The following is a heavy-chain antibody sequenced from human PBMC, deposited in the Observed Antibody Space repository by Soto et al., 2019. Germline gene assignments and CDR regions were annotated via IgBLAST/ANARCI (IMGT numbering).Heavy chain of an antibody. J-gene: IGHJ3*02. CDR2: IMPGRSHI. V-gene: IGHV3-48*01. CDR1: GFTFSIYS. Sequence: EVQLVESGGGLVQPGGSLRLTCAASGFTFSIYSMNWVRQAPGKGLEWVSYIMPGRSHIFYADSVKGRFTISRDNDKNSLYLQMNSLRAEDTALYCCAIEKVGAASVPVFDIWGQGTMVTVSS. D-gene: IGHD1-26*01. CDR3: AIEKVGAASVPVFDI.